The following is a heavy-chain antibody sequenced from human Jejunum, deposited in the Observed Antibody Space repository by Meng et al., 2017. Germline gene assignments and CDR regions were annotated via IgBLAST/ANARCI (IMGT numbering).Heavy chain of an antibody. Sequence: GESLKISCKGSGYSFSTYCIGWVRQMPGKGLEWMAIIYPIDSDTKYNPSLQGQVTISADRSTNTAYLQWSSLKASDTAMYYCARQGASWSDFDYWGQGTLVTVSS. CDR1: GYSFSTYC. J-gene: IGHJ4*02. D-gene: IGHD6-13*01. CDR3: ARQGASWSDFDY. CDR2: IYPIDSDT. V-gene: IGHV5-51*01.